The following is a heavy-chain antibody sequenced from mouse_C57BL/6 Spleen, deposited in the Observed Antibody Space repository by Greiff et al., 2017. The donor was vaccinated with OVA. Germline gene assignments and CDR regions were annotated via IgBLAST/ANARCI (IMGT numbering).Heavy chain of an antibody. V-gene: IGHV5-4*03. CDR1: GFTFSSYA. J-gene: IGHJ4*01. D-gene: IGHD2-4*01. CDR3: ARGYYDPYYAMDY. CDR2: ISDGGSYT. Sequence: EVKLMESGGGLVKPGGSLKLSCAASGFTFSSYAMSWVRQTPEKRLEWVATISDGGSYTYYPDNVKGRFTISRDNAKNNLYLQMSHLKSEDTAMYYCARGYYDPYYAMDYWGQGTSVTVSS.